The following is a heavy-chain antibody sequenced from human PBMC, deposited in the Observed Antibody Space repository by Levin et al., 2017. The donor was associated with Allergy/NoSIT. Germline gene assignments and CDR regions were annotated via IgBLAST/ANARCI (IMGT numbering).Heavy chain of an antibody. D-gene: IGHD6-19*01. CDR3: ARDSFGQQWMANDAFDI. CDR2: IWHDGSNK. V-gene: IGHV3-33*01. Sequence: PGGSLRLSCAASAFTFSSYGMHWVRQAPGKGLEWVAVIWHDGSNKYYADSVKGRFTISRDNSTNTLYLQMTSLRAEDTAVYYCARDSFGQQWMANDAFDIWGQGTMVIVSS. CDR1: AFTFSSYG. J-gene: IGHJ3*02.